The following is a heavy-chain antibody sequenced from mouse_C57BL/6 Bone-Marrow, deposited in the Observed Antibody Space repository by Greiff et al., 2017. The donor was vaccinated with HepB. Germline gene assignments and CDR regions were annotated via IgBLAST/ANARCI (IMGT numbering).Heavy chain of an antibody. CDR1: GYAFSSYW. V-gene: IGHV1-80*01. CDR3: AREGGSYYSWYFAV. J-gene: IGHJ1*03. D-gene: IGHD1-1*02. Sequence: VQLQQSGAELVKPGASVKISCKASGYAFSSYWMNWVKQRPGKGLAWIGQIYPGDGDTNYNGKFKGKATLTADKSSSTAYMQLRSLTSEDSAVYFCAREGGSYYSWYFAVWGTGTTVTVSS. CDR2: IYPGDGDT.